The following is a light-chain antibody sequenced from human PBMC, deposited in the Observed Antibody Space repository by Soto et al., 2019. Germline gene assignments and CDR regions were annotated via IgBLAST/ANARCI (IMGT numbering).Light chain of an antibody. J-gene: IGLJ3*02. Sequence: QTVVTQEPSFSVSPGGTVTLTCGLSSGSVSTNYYPSWYQQTPGQGPRTLIYSTNIRSSGVPDRFSGSILGNKAALTITGAQSDDESGYFCVLYMGRVIPPVFGGGTKLTVL. CDR2: STN. CDR3: VLYMGRVIPPV. V-gene: IGLV8-61*01. CDR1: SGSVSTNYY.